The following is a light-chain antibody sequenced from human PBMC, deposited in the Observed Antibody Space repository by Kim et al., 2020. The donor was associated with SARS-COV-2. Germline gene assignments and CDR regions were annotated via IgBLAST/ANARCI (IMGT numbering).Light chain of an antibody. CDR3: QQYDNSPYT. J-gene: IGKJ2*01. Sequence: EIVLTQSPGTLSLSPGERATLSCRASQSVTSNNLAWFQQKPGQAPGLLIYGTSSRATGIPDRFSGSVSGTDFTLTISRLEPEDFAVYYCQQYDNSPYTFGQGTTLEI. V-gene: IGKV3-20*01. CDR1: QSVTSNN. CDR2: GTS.